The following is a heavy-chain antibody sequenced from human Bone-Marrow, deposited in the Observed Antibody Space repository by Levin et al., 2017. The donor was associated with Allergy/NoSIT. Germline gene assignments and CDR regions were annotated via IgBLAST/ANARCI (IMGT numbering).Heavy chain of an antibody. Sequence: PGGSLRLSCAASGFTFRNSIMHWVRQAPDKGLEWVAVISSDGGTAHYADSVRGRFTISRDNSKNTLQLQMENLSVEDTGHYYCVRDHAVVETAKFGLWGQGTLVIVSS. CDR2: ISSDGGTA. D-gene: IGHD2-21*02. V-gene: IGHV3-30*03. J-gene: IGHJ4*02. CDR3: VRDHAVVETAKFGL. CDR1: GFTFRNSI.